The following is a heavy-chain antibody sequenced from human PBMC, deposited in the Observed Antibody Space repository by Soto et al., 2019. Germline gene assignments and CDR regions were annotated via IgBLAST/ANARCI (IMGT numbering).Heavy chain of an antibody. J-gene: IGHJ6*02. D-gene: IGHD7-27*01. CDR3: ARDDGDRAGYGMDV. CDR1: GGSISSGGYY. CDR2: IYYSGST. Sequence: PSETLSLTCTVSGGSISSGGYYWSWIRQHPGKGLEWIGYIYYSGSTYYNPSLKSRVTISVDTSKNQFSLKLSSVTAADTAVYYCARDDGDRAGYGMDVWGQGTTVTVSS. V-gene: IGHV4-31*03.